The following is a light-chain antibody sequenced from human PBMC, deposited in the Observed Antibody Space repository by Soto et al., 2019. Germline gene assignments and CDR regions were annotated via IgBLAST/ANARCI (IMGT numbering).Light chain of an antibody. CDR1: QVIGDT. V-gene: IGKV3-15*01. Sequence: EFVIKHPPPPLSISPGEATTRSSRASQVIGDTFSCYKHKPGQPPSLLIYDTSTRATGVPTRFSGSRSGAEFSLTINRIQSKEFAVYYCVSYSQRRLTVGGGIKVDIK. CDR3: VSYSQRRLT. J-gene: IGKJ4*01. CDR2: DTS.